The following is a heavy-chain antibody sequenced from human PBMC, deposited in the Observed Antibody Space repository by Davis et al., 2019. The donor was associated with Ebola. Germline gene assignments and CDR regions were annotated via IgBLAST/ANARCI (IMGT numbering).Heavy chain of an antibody. CDR1: GYTFTNYY. Sequence: ASVKVSCKASGYTFTNYYMHWVRQAPGQGLEWMGMINPNDGRTIYAQKFQGRVTVTRDTSTTTVYMDLSSLRAEDTALYHCARVNAVTGYSRFDLWGQGTLVTVSS. D-gene: IGHD3-9*01. CDR2: INPNDGRT. J-gene: IGHJ5*02. V-gene: IGHV1-46*01. CDR3: ARVNAVTGYSRFDL.